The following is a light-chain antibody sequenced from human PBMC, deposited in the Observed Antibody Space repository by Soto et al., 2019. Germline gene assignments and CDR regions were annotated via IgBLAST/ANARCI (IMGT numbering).Light chain of an antibody. V-gene: IGKV4-1*01. CDR1: QSVLYSSNNKNY. CDR3: QQYDSTFGLT. J-gene: IGKJ4*01. Sequence: DIVMTQSPDSLAVSLGETATINCKSSQSVLYSSNNKNYLAWYQQKPGQPPKLLIYWASTRDSGVPDRFSGSASGSDVTLTISTLQPEDVGVYYGQQYDSTFGLTVGGGTKVEIK. CDR2: WAS.